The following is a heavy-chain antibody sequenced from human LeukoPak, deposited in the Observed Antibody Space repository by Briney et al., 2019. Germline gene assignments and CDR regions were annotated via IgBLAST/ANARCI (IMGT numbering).Heavy chain of an antibody. CDR1: GYTFTGYY. D-gene: IGHD4-17*01. CDR2: INPNSGGT. CDR3: ARVPYGDYGDDVFDI. J-gene: IGHJ3*02. V-gene: IGHV1-2*02. Sequence: GASVKVSCKASGYTFTGYYMHWVRQAPGQGLEWMGWINPNSGGTNYAQKFQGRVTMTRDTSISTAYMELSRLRSDDTAVYYCARVPYGDYGDDVFDIWGQGTMVTVSS.